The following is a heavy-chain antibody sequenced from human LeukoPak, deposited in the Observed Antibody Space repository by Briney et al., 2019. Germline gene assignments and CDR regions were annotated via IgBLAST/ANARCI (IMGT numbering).Heavy chain of an antibody. CDR3: ARGAFRFR. Sequence: GGSLRLSCAATGFTFSSYWMSWVRQAPGKGLEWVANIQQDGSERHYVDSVKGRFTISRDNSKNTLYLQMNSLRADDTAVYYCARGAFRFRWGQGTLVTVSS. J-gene: IGHJ4*02. CDR2: IQQDGSER. CDR1: GFTFSSYW. V-gene: IGHV3-7*03.